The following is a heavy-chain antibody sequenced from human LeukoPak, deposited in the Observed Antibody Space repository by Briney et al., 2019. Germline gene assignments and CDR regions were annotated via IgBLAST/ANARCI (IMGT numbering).Heavy chain of an antibody. CDR1: GFTFSNYA. Sequence: GGSLRLSCAASGFTFSNYAMYWVRQAPGEGLEWVAVISYDGSNKYYADSVKGRFTISRDNSKNTLYLQMNSLRPEDTAVYYCARETYSSSWYSYYFDYWGQGTLVTVSS. CDR2: ISYDGSNK. V-gene: IGHV3-30*04. D-gene: IGHD6-13*01. CDR3: ARETYSSSWYSYYFDY. J-gene: IGHJ4*02.